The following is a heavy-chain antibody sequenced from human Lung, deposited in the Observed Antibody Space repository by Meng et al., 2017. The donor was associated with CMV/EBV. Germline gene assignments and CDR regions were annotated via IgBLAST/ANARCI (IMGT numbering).Heavy chain of an antibody. CDR2: IYYSGST. V-gene: IGHV4-59*01. J-gene: IGHJ6*02. CDR3: ARVGWDYYYYVMDV. Sequence: GSLRLSCTVSGGSISSYYWSWIRQPPGKGLEWIGYIYYSGSTNYNPSLKSRVTISVDTSKNQFSLKLSSVTAADTAVYYCARVGWDYYYYVMDVWGQGTTVTVSS. D-gene: IGHD2-15*01. CDR1: GGSISSYY.